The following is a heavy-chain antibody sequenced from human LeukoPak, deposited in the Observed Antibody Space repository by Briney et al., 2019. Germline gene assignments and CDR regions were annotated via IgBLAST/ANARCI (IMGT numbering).Heavy chain of an antibody. CDR2: IEQDGREK. V-gene: IGHV3-7*01. J-gene: IGHJ4*02. D-gene: IGHD4-23*01. Sequence: GGSLKLSCVASAFTFSNSWMSWVRQVPGKGLEWVANIEQDGREKNYVNSVKGRFTISRDNGKNSLYLEMNSLRAEDTAVYYCARERQGTSHYDGKESFDYWGQGTLVTVSS. CDR1: AFTFSNSW. CDR3: ARERQGTSHYDGKESFDY.